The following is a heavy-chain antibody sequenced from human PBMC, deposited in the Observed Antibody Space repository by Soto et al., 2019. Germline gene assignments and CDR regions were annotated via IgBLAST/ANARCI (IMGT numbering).Heavy chain of an antibody. Sequence: GGSLRLSCAASGFTFNSYSMNWVRQAPGKGLEWVSSISSSSSYIYYADSVKGRFTISRDNAKNSLYLQMNSLRAEDTAVYYCARDLGCGGSCYAGYAFDIWGQGTMVTISS. CDR3: ARDLGCGGSCYAGYAFDI. J-gene: IGHJ3*02. V-gene: IGHV3-21*01. D-gene: IGHD2-15*01. CDR2: ISSSSSYI. CDR1: GFTFNSYS.